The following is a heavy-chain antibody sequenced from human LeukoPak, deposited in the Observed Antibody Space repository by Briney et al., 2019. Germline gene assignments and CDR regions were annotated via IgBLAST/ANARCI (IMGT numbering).Heavy chain of an antibody. CDR2: IYHSGST. V-gene: IGHV4-38-2*01. J-gene: IGHJ4*02. D-gene: IGHD1-7*01. Sequence: PSETLSLTCAVSGYSISSGYYWGWIRQPPGKGLEWIGSIYHSGSTYYNPSLKSRVTISVDTSKNQFSLNLSSVTTADTAVYYCATQLTGLELRRSLVYWGQGTLVTVSS. CDR1: GYSISSGYY. CDR3: ATQLTGLELRRSLVY.